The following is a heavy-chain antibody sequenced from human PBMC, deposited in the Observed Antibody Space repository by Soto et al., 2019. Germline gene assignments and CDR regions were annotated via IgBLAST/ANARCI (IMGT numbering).Heavy chain of an antibody. V-gene: IGHV2-5*02. D-gene: IGHD5-12*01. CDR2: IYWDDDK. Sequence: QITLKESGPPLVKPTQTLTLACTFSGFSLSTSGVGVGWIRQPPGKALEWLALIYWDDDKRYSPSLKSRLTINKDTSKNQVVLTMTNMDPVDTATYYWAHKGAGYRGFKYWGQGTLVTVSS. CDR3: AHKGAGYRGFKY. J-gene: IGHJ4*02. CDR1: GFSLSTSGVG.